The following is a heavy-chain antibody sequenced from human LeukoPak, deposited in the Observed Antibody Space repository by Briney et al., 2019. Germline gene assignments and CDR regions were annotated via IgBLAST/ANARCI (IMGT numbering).Heavy chain of an antibody. D-gene: IGHD1-1*01. CDR3: ARRAQVERRHSQFDY. J-gene: IGHJ4*02. V-gene: IGHV1-46*01. CDR1: GYIFTSSY. Sequence: ASVKVSCKASGYIFTSSYIHWVRQAPGQGLEWMGMINPSGGSTGYAQKFQGRVTMTRDMSTSTVYMELSRLRSEDTAVFYYARRAQVERRHSQFDYWGQGTLVTVSS. CDR2: INPSGGST.